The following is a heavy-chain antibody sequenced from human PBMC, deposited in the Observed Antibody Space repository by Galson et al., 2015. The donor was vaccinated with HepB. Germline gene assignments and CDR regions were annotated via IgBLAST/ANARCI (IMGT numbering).Heavy chain of an antibody. D-gene: IGHD2-2*01. CDR1: NFTFSSYS. CDR3: ARDAGGYCSSTHCWNWFDP. CDR2: ISGSGSYI. V-gene: IGHV3-21*01. Sequence: SLRLSCAASNFTFSSYSMNWVRQAPGKGLEWVAFISGSGSYIYYADSVKGRFTISRDNAKSSLYLQMNSLRAEDTAVYYCARDAGGYCSSTHCWNWFDPWGQGSLVTVSS. J-gene: IGHJ5*02.